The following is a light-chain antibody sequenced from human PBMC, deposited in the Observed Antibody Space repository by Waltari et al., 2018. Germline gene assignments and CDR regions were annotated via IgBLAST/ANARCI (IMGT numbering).Light chain of an antibody. CDR3: QQYGSSPYT. CDR1: QRVSSSY. CDR2: GAS. J-gene: IGKJ2*01. V-gene: IGKV3-20*01. Sequence: EIVLTQSPGTLSLSPGERATLSCRASQRVSSSYLAWYQQKSGQAPRLLSYGASSRATGIPDRFSGSGSGTDFSLTISRLEPEDFAVYYCQQYGSSPYTFGQGTMLEIK.